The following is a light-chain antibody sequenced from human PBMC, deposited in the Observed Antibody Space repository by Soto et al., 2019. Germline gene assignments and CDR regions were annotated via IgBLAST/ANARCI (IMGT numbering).Light chain of an antibody. CDR1: QGISRS. CDR3: QQADTFPIT. V-gene: IGKV1D-12*01. Sequence: DIQMTQSKSSVSASVGDRVTISCQASQGISRSLAWYQQKPGKAPKLLIYAASSLQSGVPSRFSGSGFGTDFTLTISSLQPEDSAIYYCQQADTFPITFAQGTRLEIK. J-gene: IGKJ5*01. CDR2: AAS.